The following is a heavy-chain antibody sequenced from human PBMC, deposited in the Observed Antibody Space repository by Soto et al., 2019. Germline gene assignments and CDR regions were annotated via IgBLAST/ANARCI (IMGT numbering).Heavy chain of an antibody. V-gene: IGHV1-69*01. D-gene: IGHD3-9*01. CDR2: IIPILGTT. CDR1: GGTFNNYA. Sequence: QVQLVQSGAEVKKPGSSVKVSCKTSGGTFNNYAISWVRQAPGQGPEWMGGIIPILGTTNYAQKFQGRVTITADESTSTAYMELSSLRSEDTAVYYCARGDILTCSLDSWGQGSLVTVSS. J-gene: IGHJ4*02. CDR3: ARGDILTCSLDS.